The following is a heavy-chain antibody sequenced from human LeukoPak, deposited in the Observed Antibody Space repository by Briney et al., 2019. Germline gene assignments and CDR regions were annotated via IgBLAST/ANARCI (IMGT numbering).Heavy chain of an antibody. Sequence: GGSLRLSCAASEFTFSTYSMNWVRQAPGKGLEWVAVISYDGSNKYYADSVKGRFTISRDNSKNTLYLQMNSLRAEDTAVYYCARGLLWFGELLSYFDYWGQGTLVTVSS. CDR1: EFTFSTYS. CDR2: ISYDGSNK. CDR3: ARGLLWFGELLSYFDY. D-gene: IGHD3-10*01. V-gene: IGHV3-30*03. J-gene: IGHJ4*02.